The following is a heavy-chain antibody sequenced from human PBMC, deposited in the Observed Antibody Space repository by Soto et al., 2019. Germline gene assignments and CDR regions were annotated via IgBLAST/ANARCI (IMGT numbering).Heavy chain of an antibody. Sequence: PSETLSLTCTVSVGSVNNGGYYWSWIRQPPGKGLEWIGHIYHSGSTSYNPSLKSRVTISIDTSKNQFSLKLSSVTAADTAVFYCARDAKVDTGMGGYYYYHMDVWGQGTTVTVSS. D-gene: IGHD5-18*01. J-gene: IGHJ6*02. V-gene: IGHV4-61*08. CDR3: ARDAKVDTGMGGYYYYHMDV. CDR2: IYHSGST. CDR1: VGSVNNGGYY.